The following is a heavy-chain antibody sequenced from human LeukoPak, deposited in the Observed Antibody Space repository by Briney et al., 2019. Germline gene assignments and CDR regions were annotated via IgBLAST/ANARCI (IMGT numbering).Heavy chain of an antibody. CDR3: ARVMGSGWLDLALDI. V-gene: IGHV3-66*02. Sequence: GGSLRLSCAASGFTVSNNYMTWVRQPPGKGLEWVSVMYSVGSTYYADSVKGRFTISRDNSKNTLYLQMSSLRAEDTAVYYCARVMGSGWLDLALDIWGQGTMVTVSS. D-gene: IGHD6-13*01. J-gene: IGHJ3*02. CDR1: GFTVSNNY. CDR2: MYSVGST.